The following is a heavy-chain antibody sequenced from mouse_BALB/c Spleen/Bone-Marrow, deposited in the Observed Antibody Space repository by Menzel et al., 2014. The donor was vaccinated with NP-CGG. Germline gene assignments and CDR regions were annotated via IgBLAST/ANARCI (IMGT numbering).Heavy chain of an antibody. D-gene: IGHD3-2*01. V-gene: IGHV14-3*02. CDR3: ATDSSGYLDY. J-gene: IGHJ2*01. CDR1: GFNIKDYY. Sequence: EVQLQQSGAELVKPGASVKLSCKASGFNIKDYYMHWVKQRPEQGLEWIGRIDPANGNTKYDPKFQGKATITADTSSNTAYLQLSSLTSEDTAVYYCATDSSGYLDYWGQGTTLTVSS. CDR2: IDPANGNT.